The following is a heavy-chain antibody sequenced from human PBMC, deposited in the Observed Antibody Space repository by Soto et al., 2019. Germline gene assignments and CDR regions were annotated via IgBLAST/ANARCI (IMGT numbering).Heavy chain of an antibody. D-gene: IGHD2-2*01. J-gene: IGHJ4*02. CDR3: TRRASSSFYHFDF. Sequence: PGESLKISCQASGYSFTAYWITWVRQMPRKGLEWMATIDPSDSYVDYSPSFRGHVTFSVDRSITTVYLQWNSLKASDSAMYFCTRRASSSFYHFDFWGQGALVTV. CDR2: IDPSDSYV. CDR1: GYSFTAYW. V-gene: IGHV5-10-1*01.